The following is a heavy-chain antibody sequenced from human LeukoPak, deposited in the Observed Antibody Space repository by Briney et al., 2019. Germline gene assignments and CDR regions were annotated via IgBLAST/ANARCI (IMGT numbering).Heavy chain of an antibody. V-gene: IGHV4-39*01. D-gene: IGHD1-1*01. CDR2: IYYSGMT. CDR3: ARHVQGNHWKYYFDH. Sequence: SETLSLTCSVSGGPISSDSYYWGWIRQPPGKGLEWLGSIYYSGMTSDNPSLKTRVTVFVDTSNNQFSLRLTSVTAADMAVYYCARHVQGNHWKYYFDHWGQGILVTVSS. CDR1: GGPISSDSYY. J-gene: IGHJ4*02.